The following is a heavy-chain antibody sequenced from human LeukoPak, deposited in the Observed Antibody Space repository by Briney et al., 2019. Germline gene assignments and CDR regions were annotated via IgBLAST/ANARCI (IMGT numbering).Heavy chain of an antibody. Sequence: GESLKISCKGSGYSFPSYWIGWVRQMPGKGLEWMRIIYPGDSDTRYSPSFQGQVTISADKSISTAYLQWSSLKASDTAMYYCARQMATIRSPPFDYWGQGTLVTVSS. J-gene: IGHJ4*02. D-gene: IGHD5-24*01. CDR1: GYSFPSYW. V-gene: IGHV5-51*01. CDR3: ARQMATIRSPPFDY. CDR2: IYPGDSDT.